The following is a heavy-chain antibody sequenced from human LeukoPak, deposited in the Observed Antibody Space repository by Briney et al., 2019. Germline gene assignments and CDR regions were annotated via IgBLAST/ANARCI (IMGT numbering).Heavy chain of an antibody. CDR3: AKNAGYSYGLYYFDY. V-gene: IGHV3-23*01. J-gene: IGHJ4*02. D-gene: IGHD5-18*01. Sequence: GGSLRLSCAASGFAFRNYAMSSVRQAPGKGLEWVSSLISSGDTTYYADAVKGRFTISRHNSKNTAHLQLDSLRAEDSAVYYCAKNAGYSYGLYYFDYWGQGTLVTVSS. CDR2: LISSGDTT. CDR1: GFAFRNYA.